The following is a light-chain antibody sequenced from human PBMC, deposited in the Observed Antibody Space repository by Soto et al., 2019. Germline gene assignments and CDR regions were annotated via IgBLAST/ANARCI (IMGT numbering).Light chain of an antibody. CDR1: TGAVTSGYY. J-gene: IGLJ3*02. CDR2: STS. Sequence: QAVVTHEPSLTVSPGGTVTLTCASSTGAVTSGYYPNWFQQKPGQAPRVMIYSTSNKHSWTPARFSGSLLGAKAALTLSGVQPEDEAEYYCLLYYGGAWVFGGGTKLTVL. CDR3: LLYYGGAWV. V-gene: IGLV7-43*01.